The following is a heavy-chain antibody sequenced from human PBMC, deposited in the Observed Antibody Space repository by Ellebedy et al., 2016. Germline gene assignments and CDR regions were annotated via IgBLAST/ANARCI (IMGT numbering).Heavy chain of an antibody. V-gene: IGHV3-23*01. CDR3: AMKTSGKYPFAY. CDR2: ISGSGGDT. Sequence: GGSLRLSCAASGFTFSSYAMSWVRQAPGKGLEWVSSISGSGGDTSYADSVKGRFTISGDNSKNTLYLQMNTLRAEDTAVYYCAMKTSGKYPFAYWGQGTLVTVSS. CDR1: GFTFSSYA. D-gene: IGHD1-26*01. J-gene: IGHJ4*02.